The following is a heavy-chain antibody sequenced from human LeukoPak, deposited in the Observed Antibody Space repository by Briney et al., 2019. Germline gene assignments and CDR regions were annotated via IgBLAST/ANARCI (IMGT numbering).Heavy chain of an antibody. D-gene: IGHD3-10*01. J-gene: IGHJ4*02. V-gene: IGHV3-9*01. CDR2: ISWNSGSI. CDR1: GFTFDDYA. Sequence: GRSLRLSCAASGFTFDDYAMHWVRQAPGKGLEWVSGISWNSGSIGYADSVKGRFTISRDNVKNSLYLQMNSLRAEDTALYYCAKDGYYYGSGSYDYWGQGTLVTVSS. CDR3: AKDGYYYGSGSYDY.